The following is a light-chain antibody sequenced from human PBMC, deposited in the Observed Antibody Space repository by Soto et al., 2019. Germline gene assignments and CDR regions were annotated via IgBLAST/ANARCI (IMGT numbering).Light chain of an antibody. J-gene: IGKJ1*01. CDR2: GAS. CDR3: HQSNDWWT. Sequence: EIVLTQSPATLSVFPGEKATLSCGASQSVSNNLAWYHQKPGQAPRPLIYGASTRATGVPARFSGSGSGTEFTLTISSLQPEDFAVYYCHQSNDWWTFGQGTKVEIK. CDR1: QSVSNN. V-gene: IGKV3-15*01.